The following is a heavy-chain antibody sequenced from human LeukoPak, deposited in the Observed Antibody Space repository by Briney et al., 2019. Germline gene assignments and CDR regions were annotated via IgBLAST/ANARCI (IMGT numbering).Heavy chain of an antibody. V-gene: IGHV3-9*03. J-gene: IGHJ3*02. CDR2: ISWNSGSI. CDR3: AKGIAAAGRDAFDI. D-gene: IGHD6-13*01. CDR1: GFTFDDYA. Sequence: GGSLRLSCAASGFTFDDYAMHWVRQAPGKGVEWVSGISWNSGSIGYADSVKGRFTISRDNAKNSLYLQMNSLRAEDMALYYCAKGIAAAGRDAFDIWGQGTMVTVSS.